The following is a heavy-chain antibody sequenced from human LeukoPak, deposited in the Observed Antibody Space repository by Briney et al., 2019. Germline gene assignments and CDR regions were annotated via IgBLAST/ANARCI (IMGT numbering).Heavy chain of an antibody. CDR2: IGSSSTYI. V-gene: IGHV3-21*01. J-gene: IGHJ4*02. Sequence: GGSLRLSCAASGFIFSSYSMNWVRQAPEKGLEWVSSIGSSSTYIYYADSVKGRFTTSRDNAKNSLYLQMNSLRAEDTAVYYCASELNSSRWAQGTLVTVSS. CDR1: GFIFSSYS. D-gene: IGHD6-13*01. CDR3: ASELNSSR.